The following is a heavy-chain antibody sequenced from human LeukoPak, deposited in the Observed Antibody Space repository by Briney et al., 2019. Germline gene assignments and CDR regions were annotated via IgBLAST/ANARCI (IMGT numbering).Heavy chain of an antibody. CDR3: AGGPFWSGYYSSGDY. V-gene: IGHV1-8*01. CDR2: MNPNSGNT. J-gene: IGHJ4*02. D-gene: IGHD3-3*01. Sequence: ASVKVSCKASGYTFTSYDINWVRQATGQGLEWMGWMNPNSGNTGYAQKFQGRVTMTRNTSISTAYMELSSLRSEDTAVYYCAGGPFWSGYYSSGDYWGQGTLVTVSS. CDR1: GYTFTSYD.